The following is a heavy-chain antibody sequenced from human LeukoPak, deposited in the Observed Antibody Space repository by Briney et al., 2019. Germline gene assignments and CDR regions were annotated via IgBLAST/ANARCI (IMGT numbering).Heavy chain of an antibody. V-gene: IGHV6-1*01. CDR2: TYYRSKWYN. J-gene: IGHJ4*02. CDR1: GDSVSSNIAA. Sequence: SQTLSLTCAISGDSVSSNIAAWNWIRQSPSRGLEWLGRTYYRSKWYNDYAVSVQSRITINPDTSKNQFSLHLNSVTPEDTAVYYCGRGAAAGSPFDYWGQGTLVTVSS. D-gene: IGHD6-13*01. CDR3: GRGAAAGSPFDY.